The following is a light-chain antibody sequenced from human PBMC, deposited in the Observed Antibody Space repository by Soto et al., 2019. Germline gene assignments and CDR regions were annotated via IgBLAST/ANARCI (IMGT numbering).Light chain of an antibody. Sequence: EIVLTQSPGTLALSPGEGATLYCRASQSVSKYLAWYQQKPGQAPRLLIYGASSRATGIPDSFSGSGSGTDFTLTISRLEPEDFAVYYCQQYGGSPQTFGQGTKV. J-gene: IGKJ1*01. CDR1: QSVSKY. CDR3: QQYGGSPQT. CDR2: GAS. V-gene: IGKV3-20*01.